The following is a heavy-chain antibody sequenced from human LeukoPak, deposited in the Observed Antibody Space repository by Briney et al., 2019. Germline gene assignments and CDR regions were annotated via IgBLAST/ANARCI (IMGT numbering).Heavy chain of an antibody. CDR2: ISGYNGNT. Sequence: GASVKVSCKASGYTFTNYFISWVRQAPGQGLEWMGWISGYNGNTYYAQNLQGRVTMTTDTSTSTAYMELRSLTSDDTAIYYCAREGDGYMHRGEYYYGMDVWGQGTTVTVSS. J-gene: IGHJ6*02. CDR1: GYTFTNYF. CDR3: AREGDGYMHRGEYYYGMDV. V-gene: IGHV1-18*01. D-gene: IGHD5-24*01.